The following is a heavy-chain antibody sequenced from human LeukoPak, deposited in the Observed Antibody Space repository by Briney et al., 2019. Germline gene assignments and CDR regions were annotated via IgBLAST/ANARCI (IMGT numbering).Heavy chain of an antibody. CDR2: ISYDGSNK. J-gene: IGHJ4*02. CDR1: GFTFSSYA. D-gene: IGHD3-16*01. CDR3: ARDGTDYVWGHKYFDY. Sequence: PGRSLRLSCAASGFTFSSYAMHWVRQAPGKGLEWVAVISYDGSNKYYADSVKGRFTTSRDNSKNTLYLQMNSLRAEDTAVYYCARDGTDYVWGHKYFDYWGQGTLVTVSS. V-gene: IGHV3-30-3*01.